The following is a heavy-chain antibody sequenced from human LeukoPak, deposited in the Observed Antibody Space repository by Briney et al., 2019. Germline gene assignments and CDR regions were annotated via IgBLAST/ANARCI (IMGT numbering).Heavy chain of an antibody. CDR2: INPNSGGT. CDR1: GYTFTGYY. Sequence: ASVKVSCKASGYTFTGYYMHWVRQAPGQGPEWMGWINPNSGGTNYAQKFQGWVTMTRDTSISTAYMELSRLRSDDTAVYYCAKEERLWFGKYLDYWGQGTLVTVSS. CDR3: AKEERLWFGKYLDY. J-gene: IGHJ4*02. D-gene: IGHD3-10*01. V-gene: IGHV1-2*04.